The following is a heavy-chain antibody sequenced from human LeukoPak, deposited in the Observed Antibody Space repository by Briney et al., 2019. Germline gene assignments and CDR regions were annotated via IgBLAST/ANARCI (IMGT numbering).Heavy chain of an antibody. Sequence: SETLSLTXAVYGGSFSGYYWSWIRQPPGKGLEWIGEINHSGSTNYNPSLKSRVTISVDTSKNQFSLRLTSVTAADTAVYYCASPPSSWPHKLDYWGQGTLVTVSS. CDR2: INHSGST. CDR1: GGSFSGYY. D-gene: IGHD6-13*01. CDR3: ASPPSSWPHKLDY. V-gene: IGHV4-34*01. J-gene: IGHJ4*02.